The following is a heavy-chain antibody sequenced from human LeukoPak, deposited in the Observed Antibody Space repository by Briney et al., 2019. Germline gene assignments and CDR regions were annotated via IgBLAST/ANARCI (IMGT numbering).Heavy chain of an antibody. CDR1: GGSISSYY. J-gene: IGHJ4*02. V-gene: IGHV4-59*01. CDR2: IYYSGST. D-gene: IGHD3-22*01. Sequence: SETLSLTCTVSGGSISSYYWSWIRQPPGKGLEWIGYIYYSGSTNYNPSLKSRVTISVDTSKNQFSLKLSSVTAADTAVYYCARGLDPLFDYWGQGTLVTVSS. CDR3: ARGLDPLFDY.